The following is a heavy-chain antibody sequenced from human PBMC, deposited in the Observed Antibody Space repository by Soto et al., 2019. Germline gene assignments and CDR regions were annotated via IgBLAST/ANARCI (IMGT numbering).Heavy chain of an antibody. V-gene: IGHV4-31*03. Sequence: LSLTCTVSGGSISSGGYYWSWIRQHPGKGLEWIGYIYYSGSTYYNPSLKSRVTISVDTSKNQFSLKLSSVTAADTAVYYCAREAAAGSNWFDPWGQGTLVTVSS. CDR3: AREAAAGSNWFDP. J-gene: IGHJ5*02. CDR1: GGSISSGGYY. CDR2: IYYSGST. D-gene: IGHD6-13*01.